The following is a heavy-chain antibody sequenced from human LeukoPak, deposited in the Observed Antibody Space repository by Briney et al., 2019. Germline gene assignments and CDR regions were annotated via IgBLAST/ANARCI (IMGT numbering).Heavy chain of an antibody. D-gene: IGHD2-2*01. V-gene: IGHV5-51*01. Sequence: ESLKISCRGSGYSFTSYWIGWVRQVPGKGLEWMGIIYPDDSDTRYSPSFQGLVTISADKSINTAYLQWSSLKASDTAMYYCARHEGYCISSSCSDTFDIWGQGTMVTVSS. CDR3: ARHEGYCISSSCSDTFDI. CDR1: GYSFTSYW. J-gene: IGHJ3*02. CDR2: IYPDDSDT.